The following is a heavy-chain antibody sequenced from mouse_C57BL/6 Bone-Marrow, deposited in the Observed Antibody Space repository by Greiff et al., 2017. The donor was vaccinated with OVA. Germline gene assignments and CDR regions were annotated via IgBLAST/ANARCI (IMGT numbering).Heavy chain of an antibody. J-gene: IGHJ1*03. D-gene: IGHD1-1*01. CDR3: TRLITTVVYWYFDV. Sequence: QVQLKESGAELVRPGASVTLSCKASGYTFTDYEMHWVKQTPVHGLEWIGAIDPETGGTAYNQKFKGKAILTADKSSSTAYMELRSLTSEDSAVYYCTRLITTVVYWYFDVWGTGTTVTVSS. CDR1: GYTFTDYE. CDR2: IDPETGGT. V-gene: IGHV1-15*01.